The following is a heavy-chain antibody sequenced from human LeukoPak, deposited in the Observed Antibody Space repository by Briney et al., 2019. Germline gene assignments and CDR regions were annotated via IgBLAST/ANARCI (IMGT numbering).Heavy chain of an antibody. CDR3: ARIRYSYGYNYYGMDV. J-gene: IGHJ6*02. CDR2: IWYDGSNK. V-gene: IGHV3-33*01. D-gene: IGHD5-18*01. Sequence: GGSLRLSCAASGFTFSSYGMHWVRQAPGKGLEWVAVIWYDGSNKYYADSVKGRFTISRDNSKNTLYLQMNSLRAEDTAVYYCARIRYSYGYNYYGMDVWGQGTTVTVSS. CDR1: GFTFSSYG.